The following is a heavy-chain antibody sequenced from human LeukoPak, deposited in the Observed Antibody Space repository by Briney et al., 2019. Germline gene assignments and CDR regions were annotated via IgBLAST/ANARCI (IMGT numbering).Heavy chain of an antibody. J-gene: IGHJ3*02. V-gene: IGHV3-13*01. D-gene: IGHD3/OR15-3a*01. CDR1: GFTFSSYD. Sequence: GGSLRLSCAASGFTFSSYDMHWVRQATGKGLEWVSAIGTAGDTYYPGSVKGRFTISRENAKNSLYLQMNSLTAGDTAVYYCARAGHLDDAFDIWGQGTMVTVSS. CDR3: ARAGHLDDAFDI. CDR2: IGTAGDT.